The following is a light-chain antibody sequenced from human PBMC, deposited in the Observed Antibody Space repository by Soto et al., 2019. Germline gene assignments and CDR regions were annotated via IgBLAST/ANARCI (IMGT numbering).Light chain of an antibody. Sequence: EIVMTQSPATLSGSPGERATLSCRASQSVSTNLAWYQQKPGQAPRLLIYGASTRATGIPARFSGSGSGTEFTLTISRLQSDDFAVYYCQQYTNRPPWTFGQGTNV. J-gene: IGKJ1*01. CDR1: QSVSTN. CDR3: QQYTNRPPWT. CDR2: GAS. V-gene: IGKV3-15*01.